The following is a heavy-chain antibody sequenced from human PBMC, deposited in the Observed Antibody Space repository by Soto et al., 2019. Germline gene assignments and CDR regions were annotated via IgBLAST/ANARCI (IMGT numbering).Heavy chain of an antibody. CDR2: IYYSGST. CDR3: ARAWGGNVFDY. J-gene: IGHJ4*02. V-gene: IGHV4-59*08. Sequence: QVQLQESGPGLVRPSETLSLTCTVSGGSISSYYWRWIRQPPGKGLEWIGYIYYSGSTNYNTSLKSRVTISVDTSKNQFSLKLSSVTAADTAVYYCARAWGGNVFDYWGQGTLVTVSS. D-gene: IGHD3-16*01. CDR1: GGSISSYY.